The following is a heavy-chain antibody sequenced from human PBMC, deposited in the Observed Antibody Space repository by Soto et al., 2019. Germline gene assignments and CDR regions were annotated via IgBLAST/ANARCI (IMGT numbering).Heavy chain of an antibody. D-gene: IGHD1-1*01. Sequence: QLQLQESGSGLVRPSQTLSLTCAVSGGSISSGGYSWNWIRQPPGKGLEWIGYIYHSGSTLYNPSPTSRVTISVDKSKIQFFLKLSSVTAADTAVYYCARDQLEGNWFDPWGQGTLVTVSS. V-gene: IGHV4-30-2*01. CDR1: GGSISSGGYS. CDR2: IYHSGST. J-gene: IGHJ5*02. CDR3: ARDQLEGNWFDP.